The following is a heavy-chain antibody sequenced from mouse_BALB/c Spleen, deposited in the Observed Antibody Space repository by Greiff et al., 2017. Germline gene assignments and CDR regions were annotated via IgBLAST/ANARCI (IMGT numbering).Heavy chain of an antibody. J-gene: IGHJ3*01. CDR3: ARDYWFAY. Sequence: EVKVVESGGGLVQPGGSLKLSCAASGFTFSSYGMSWVRQTPDKRLELVATINSNGGSTYYPDSVKGRFTISRDNAKNTLYLQMSSLKSEDTAMYYCARDYWFAYWGQGTLVTVSA. V-gene: IGHV5-6-3*01. CDR2: INSNGGST. CDR1: GFTFSSYG.